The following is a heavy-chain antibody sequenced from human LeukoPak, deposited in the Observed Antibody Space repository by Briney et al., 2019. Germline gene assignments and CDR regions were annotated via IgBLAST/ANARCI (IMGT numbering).Heavy chain of an antibody. Sequence: PGGSLRLSCAASGFTFSSYGMHWVRQAPGKGLEWVGRIKSKTDGGTTDYAAPVKGRFTISRDDSKNTLYLQMNSLKTEDTAVYYCTTEYGGNWFDPWGQGTLVTVSS. V-gene: IGHV3-15*01. D-gene: IGHD4-17*01. CDR2: IKSKTDGGTT. CDR3: TTEYGGNWFDP. CDR1: GFTFSSYG. J-gene: IGHJ5*02.